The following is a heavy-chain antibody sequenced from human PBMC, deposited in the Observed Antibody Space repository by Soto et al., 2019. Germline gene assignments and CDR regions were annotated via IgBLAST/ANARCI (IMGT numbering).Heavy chain of an antibody. CDR1: GGSTSSDNY. CDR2: IYYSENT. V-gene: IGHV4-30-4*01. Sequence: QVQLQESGPGLVKPSQTLSLTCTVSGGSTSSDNYWSWIRQPPGKALEWLGHIYYSENTDYNPSLKSRLAISIDTSKNQFSLKLSSVTAADTAVYFCAREGGESSDGLYYFDSWGQGSLVTVSS. CDR3: AREGGESSDGLYYFDS. J-gene: IGHJ4*02. D-gene: IGHD3-16*01.